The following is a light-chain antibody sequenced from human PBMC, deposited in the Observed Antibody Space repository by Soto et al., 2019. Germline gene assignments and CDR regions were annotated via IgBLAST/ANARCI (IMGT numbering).Light chain of an antibody. V-gene: IGKV1-39*01. CDR1: QNIRNY. CDR3: QQSFRLPLT. J-gene: IGKJ4*01. Sequence: DIQMTQSPSSLSASVGDRVNITCRTGQNIRNYLSWYQVKPGSAPNLLIYTASSLQSAVPSRFSGSGSDTDFTLTSSKLQLDDFSTYQYQQSFRLPLTFGGGTKVEIK. CDR2: TAS.